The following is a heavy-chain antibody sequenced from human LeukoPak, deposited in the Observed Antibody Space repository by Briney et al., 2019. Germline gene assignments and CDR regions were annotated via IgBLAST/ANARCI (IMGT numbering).Heavy chain of an antibody. CDR3: ARATHGGSFRYNWFDP. J-gene: IGHJ5*02. CDR1: GYTFTSYY. CDR2: INPSGGST. D-gene: IGHD1-26*01. Sequence: GASVKVSCKASGYTFTSYYMHWVRQAPGQGLEWMGIINPSGGSTSYAQKFQGRVTMTRDTSTSTVYMELSSLRSEDTAVYYCARATHGGSFRYNWFDPWGQGTLVTVSS. V-gene: IGHV1-46*01.